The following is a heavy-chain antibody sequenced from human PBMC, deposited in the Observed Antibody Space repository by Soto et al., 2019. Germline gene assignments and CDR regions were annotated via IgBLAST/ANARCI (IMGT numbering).Heavy chain of an antibody. V-gene: IGHV3-48*03. CDR2: ISVTGRTV. J-gene: IGHJ4*02. Sequence: GGSLRLSCAAFGFNFSTYEMNWVRQARGKGLEWVSHISVTGRTVGYTDSVKSRFTVSRDNAKNSLSLQMNSLRVEDTAVYYCARGRYYYDSSGYDYWGQGTLVTVSS. CDR1: GFNFSTYE. CDR3: ARGRYYYDSSGYDY. D-gene: IGHD3-22*01.